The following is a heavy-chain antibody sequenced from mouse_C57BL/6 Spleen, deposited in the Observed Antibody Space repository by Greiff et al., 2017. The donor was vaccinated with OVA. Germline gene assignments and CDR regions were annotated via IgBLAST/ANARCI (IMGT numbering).Heavy chain of an antibody. CDR3: ARDTTVVARGFAY. J-gene: IGHJ3*01. CDR2: IYPGSGST. D-gene: IGHD1-1*01. V-gene: IGHV1-55*01. Sequence: QVQLKESGAELVKPGASVKMSCKASGYTFTSYWITWVKQRPGQGLEWIGDIYPGSGSTNYNEKFKSKATLTVDTSSSTAYMQLSSLTSEDSAVYYCARDTTVVARGFAYWGQGTLVTVSA. CDR1: GYTFTSYW.